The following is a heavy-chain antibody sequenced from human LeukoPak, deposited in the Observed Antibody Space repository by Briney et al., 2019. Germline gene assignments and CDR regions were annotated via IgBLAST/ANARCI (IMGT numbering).Heavy chain of an antibody. Sequence: PSETLSLTCTVSGGSLSSYYWSWIRQPPGRGLEWIGYIYYSGSAKYNPSLKSRVPISVDTSKNQFSLKLSSVTAGDTAVYYCARAPGIAAAGTHFDLWGQGTLDSVS. D-gene: IGHD6-13*01. J-gene: IGHJ4*02. V-gene: IGHV4-59*01. CDR1: GGSLSSYY. CDR3: ARAPGIAAAGTHFDL. CDR2: IYYSGSA.